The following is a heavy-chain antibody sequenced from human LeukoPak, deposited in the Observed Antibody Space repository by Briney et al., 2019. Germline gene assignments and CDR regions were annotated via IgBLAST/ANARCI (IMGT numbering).Heavy chain of an antibody. D-gene: IGHD6-13*01. V-gene: IGHV4-34*01. CDR1: GGSFSGYY. CDR3: ARTRSSWYSNYYYYMDV. Sequence: PSETLSLTCAVYGGSFSGYYWSWIRQPPGKGLEWIGEINHSGSTNYNPSLKSRVTISVDTSKNQFSLKPSSVTAADTAVYYCARTRSSWYSNYYYYMDVWGKGTTVTVSS. CDR2: INHSGST. J-gene: IGHJ6*03.